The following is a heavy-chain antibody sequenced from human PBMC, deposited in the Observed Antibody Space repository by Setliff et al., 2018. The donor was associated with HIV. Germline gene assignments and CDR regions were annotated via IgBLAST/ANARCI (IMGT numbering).Heavy chain of an antibody. Sequence: PSETLSLTCNVSGVSISGEDCYWSWVRQPAGEGLEWIGRINVVGTTSYNPSLKSRVTISVDTSKNQFSLKLSSVTAADTAVYYCARVVTMVRGAYYFDYWGQGTLVTVSS. CDR1: GVSISGEDCY. V-gene: IGHV4-61*02. J-gene: IGHJ4*02. CDR2: INVVGTT. D-gene: IGHD3-10*01. CDR3: ARVVTMVRGAYYFDY.